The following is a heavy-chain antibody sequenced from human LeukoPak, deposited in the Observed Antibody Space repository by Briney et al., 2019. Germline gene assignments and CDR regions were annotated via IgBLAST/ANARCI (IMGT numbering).Heavy chain of an antibody. CDR1: GSTFSAYA. D-gene: IGHD4-17*01. CDR3: ARDPNGDYIGAFDM. V-gene: IGHV3-23*01. Sequence: PGGSLRLSCTASGSTFSAYAMMWVRQAPGKGPEWVSAIRGGGGSAFYADSVKGRFTIPRDNSKYTLFLQMNSLRAEDTAVYYCARDPNGDYIGAFDMWGPGTMVTVSS. CDR2: IRGGGGSA. J-gene: IGHJ3*02.